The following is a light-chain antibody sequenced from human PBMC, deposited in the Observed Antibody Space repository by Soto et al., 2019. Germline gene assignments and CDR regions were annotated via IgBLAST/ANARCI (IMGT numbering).Light chain of an antibody. CDR2: GAS. CDR1: QSISSY. V-gene: IGKV1-39*01. CDR3: QHRKNWQVT. J-gene: IGKJ5*01. Sequence: DIQMTQSPSSLSASVGDRVAITCRASQSISSYLNWYHQKPGKAPNLLIYGASSLQSGVPSRFSGSGSGTDFTLTISSLQPEDFAVYYCQHRKNWQVTFGQGTRLEI.